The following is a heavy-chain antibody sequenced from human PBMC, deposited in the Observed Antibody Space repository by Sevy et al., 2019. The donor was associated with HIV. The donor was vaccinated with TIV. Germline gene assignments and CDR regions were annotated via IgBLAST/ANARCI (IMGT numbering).Heavy chain of an antibody. J-gene: IGHJ4*02. Sequence: GGSLRLSCAASGFTFSSYAMHWVRQAPCKGLEWVAVISYDGSNKYYADSVKGRFTISRDNSKNTLYLQMNSLRAEDTAVYYCAREGYCSSTSCYGFVYWGQGTLVIVSS. CDR3: AREGYCSSTSCYGFVY. D-gene: IGHD2-2*01. CDR2: ISYDGSNK. CDR1: GFTFSSYA. V-gene: IGHV3-30-3*01.